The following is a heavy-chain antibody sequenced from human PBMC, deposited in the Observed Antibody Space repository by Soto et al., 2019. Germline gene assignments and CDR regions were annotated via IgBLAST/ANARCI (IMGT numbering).Heavy chain of an antibody. CDR3: AKRRGTGGHFDY. CDR1: GFTFSSYA. D-gene: IGHD2-8*02. V-gene: IGHV3-23*01. Sequence: GGSLRLSCAASGFTFSSYAMGWVRQGPGKGLEWVAVVSIGGSTHYADSVRGRFTISRDNSKNTLSLQMNSLTAEDTAVYFCAKRRGTGGHFDYWGQGALVTVSS. J-gene: IGHJ4*02. CDR2: VSIGGST.